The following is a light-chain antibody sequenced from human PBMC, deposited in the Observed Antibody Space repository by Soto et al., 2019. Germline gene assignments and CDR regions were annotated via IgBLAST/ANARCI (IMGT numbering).Light chain of an antibody. CDR2: AAS. CDR1: QSISSY. V-gene: IGKV1-39*01. Sequence: DIQMTQSPSSLSASVGDRVTITCRASQSISSYLNWYQQKPGKAPKLLIYAASSLQSGVPSRFSGSGSGTDFTLPISRLQPEDVATYYCQRRDSTLLTVGQGTKVEI. CDR3: QRRDSTLLT. J-gene: IGKJ1*01.